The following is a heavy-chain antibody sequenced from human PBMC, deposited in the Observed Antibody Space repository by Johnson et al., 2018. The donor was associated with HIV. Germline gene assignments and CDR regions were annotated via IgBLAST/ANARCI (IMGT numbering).Heavy chain of an antibody. J-gene: IGHJ3*02. D-gene: IGHD4-17*01. CDR3: ARGEGDYGDNDAFDI. V-gene: IGHV3-30*14. Sequence: QVQLVESGGGVVQPGRSLRLSCAASGFTFSSYAMHWVRQAPGKGLEWVAVIYSGGSTYYADSVKGRFTISRDNSKNTLYLQMNSLRAEDTAVYYGARGEGDYGDNDAFDIWGQGTMVTVSS. CDR1: GFTFSSYA. CDR2: IYSGGST.